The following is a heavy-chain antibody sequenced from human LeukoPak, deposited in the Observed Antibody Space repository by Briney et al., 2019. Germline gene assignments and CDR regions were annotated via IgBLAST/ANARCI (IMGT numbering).Heavy chain of an antibody. CDR3: ARGWGQQQLVNNWFDP. Sequence: ETLSLTCTVSGGSISSSSYYWGWIRQPPGKGLEWIGEINHSGSTNYNPSLKSRVTISVDTSKNQFSLKLGSVTAADTAVYYCARGWGQQQLVNNWFDPWGQGTLVTVSS. V-gene: IGHV4-39*07. CDR2: INHSGST. J-gene: IGHJ5*02. D-gene: IGHD6-13*01. CDR1: GGSISSSSYY.